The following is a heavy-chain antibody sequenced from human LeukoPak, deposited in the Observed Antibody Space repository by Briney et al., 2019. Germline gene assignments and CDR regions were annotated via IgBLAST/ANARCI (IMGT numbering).Heavy chain of an antibody. CDR2: ISSSSSTI. CDR1: GFTFSSYS. J-gene: IGHJ6*03. V-gene: IGHV3-48*04. D-gene: IGHD2-2*01. Sequence: QAGGSLRLSCAASGFTFSSYSMNWVRQAPGKGLEWVSYISSSSSTIYYADSVKGRFTISRDNAKNSLYLQMNSLTTEDTAVYHCAVRDCSSTKCYNNNYYYMDVWGKGTTVTVSS. CDR3: AVRDCSSTKCYNNNYYYMDV.